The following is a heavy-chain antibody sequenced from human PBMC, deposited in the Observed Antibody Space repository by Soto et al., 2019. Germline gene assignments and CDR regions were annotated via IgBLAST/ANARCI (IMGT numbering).Heavy chain of an antibody. V-gene: IGHV1-18*04. D-gene: IGHD3-16*01. CDR1: GYTFTNYG. CDR3: ARGPEGGRRCGVSY. J-gene: IGHJ4*01. CDR2: ISAYNGDT. Sequence: QVQLVQSGGEVKKPGASVKVSCKTSGYTFTNYGITWVRQAPGQGLKWMGWISAYNGDTNYAQKFQGRVIMTTDTSTTTAYRELRSLRSDDTAVYYCARGPEGGRRCGVSYCGHGTLVTVAS.